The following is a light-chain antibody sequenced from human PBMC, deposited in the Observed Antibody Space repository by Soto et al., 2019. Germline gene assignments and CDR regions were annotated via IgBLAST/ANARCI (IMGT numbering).Light chain of an antibody. J-gene: IGKJ5*01. CDR2: DVS. V-gene: IGKV1-13*02. Sequence: AIQVTQSPSSLSPSVGDRVTMTCRASQDIRGALAWYQQKSGKPPNLLIYDVSTLEGGVPSRFSGSGSGTEFTLTISSLQPEDFGTYYCQQFNSSPITFGHGTRLEIK. CDR1: QDIRGA. CDR3: QQFNSSPIT.